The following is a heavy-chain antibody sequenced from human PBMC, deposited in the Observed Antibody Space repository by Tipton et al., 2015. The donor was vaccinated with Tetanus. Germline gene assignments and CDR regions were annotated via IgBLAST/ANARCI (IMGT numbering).Heavy chain of an antibody. CDR2: VHYSGRT. J-gene: IGHJ3*02. CDR1: GGSVNSGGYY. CDR3: ARIGWPQQNKPAFDI. V-gene: IGHV4-61*08. D-gene: IGHD6-19*01. Sequence: TLSLTCTVSGGSVNSGGYYWTWIRQPPGRGLEWIGFVHYSGRTNYSPSLRSRVSLSVDTPKNQFSLNLSSVTAADTAVYYCARIGWPQQNKPAFDIWGQGTVVTVSS.